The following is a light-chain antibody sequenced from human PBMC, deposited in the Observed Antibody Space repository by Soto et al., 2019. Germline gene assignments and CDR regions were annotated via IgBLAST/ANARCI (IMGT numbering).Light chain of an antibody. Sequence: EIVMTQSPATLSLSPGERATLSCRASESVSNNLAWYQQKAGQAPRLLIYGASTRATGIPARFSGSGSGTEFTLTISSLQSEDFAVYYCQQYNNWPPWTFGQGTKVDI. CDR1: ESVSNN. V-gene: IGKV3-15*01. CDR2: GAS. CDR3: QQYNNWPPWT. J-gene: IGKJ1*01.